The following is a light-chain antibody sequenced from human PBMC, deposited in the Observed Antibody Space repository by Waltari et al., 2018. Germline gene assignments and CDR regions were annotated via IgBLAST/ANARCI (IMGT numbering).Light chain of an antibody. J-gene: IGKJ2*01. V-gene: IGKV3-20*01. CDR2: GAS. CDR3: QQYVRSPYT. Sequence: ELVLTQSPGTLSLSPGERGTLCCRASQSVANNYLAWYQQRPGQAPRLLIYGASTRATGIPDRFTGSGSGTDFTLTLSRLEPADFAVYFCQQYVRSPYTFGQGTKLEIK. CDR1: QSVANNY.